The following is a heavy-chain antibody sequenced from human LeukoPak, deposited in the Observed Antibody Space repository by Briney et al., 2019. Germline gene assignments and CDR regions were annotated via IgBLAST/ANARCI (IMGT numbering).Heavy chain of an antibody. CDR3: LRGDRRDY. CDR1: GFTFNTYS. CDR2: IDSSSGYM. J-gene: IGHJ4*02. Sequence: GGSLRLSCAASGFTFNTYSMNWARQAPVYGLEWVSSIDSSSGYMFYADSVKGRFIISRDNAKNSLYLQMNSLRAEDTAVYYCLRGDRRDYWGQGTLVTVSS. V-gene: IGHV3-21*06.